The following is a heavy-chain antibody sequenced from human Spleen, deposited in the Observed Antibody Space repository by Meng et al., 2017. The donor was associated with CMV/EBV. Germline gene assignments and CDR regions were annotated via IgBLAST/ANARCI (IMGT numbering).Heavy chain of an antibody. D-gene: IGHD1-26*01. CDR2: ISSSSSYI. Sequence: GESLKISCAASGLIFSNYEMNWVRQAPGKGLEWVSSISSSSSYIYYADSVKGRFTISRDNAKNSLYLQMNSLRAEDTAVYYCATTSGGNYYYYGMDVWGQGTTVTVSS. J-gene: IGHJ6*02. V-gene: IGHV3-21*01. CDR1: GLIFSNYE. CDR3: ATTSGGNYYYYGMDV.